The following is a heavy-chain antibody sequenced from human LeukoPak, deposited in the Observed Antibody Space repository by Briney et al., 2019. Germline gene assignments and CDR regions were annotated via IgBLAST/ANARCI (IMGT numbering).Heavy chain of an antibody. CDR1: GFTFSSYS. Sequence: GGSLRLSCAASGFTFSSYSMNWVRQAPGKGLEWVSYISSSSSTIYYADSVKGRFTISRDNAKNSLYLQMNSLRAEDTAVYYCARMSGGYYYYYGMDVWGQGTTVTVSS. V-gene: IGHV3-48*01. CDR3: ARMSGGYYYYYGMDV. D-gene: IGHD3-10*01. CDR2: ISSSSSTI. J-gene: IGHJ6*02.